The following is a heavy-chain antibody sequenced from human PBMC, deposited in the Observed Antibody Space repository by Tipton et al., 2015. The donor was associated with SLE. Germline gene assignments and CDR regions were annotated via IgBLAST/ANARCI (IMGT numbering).Heavy chain of an antibody. J-gene: IGHJ6*02. V-gene: IGHV4-34*01. D-gene: IGHD6-13*01. CDR2: ISHDGGA. CDR1: DGSLSGYY. Sequence: TLSLTCTVFDGSLSGYYWAWLRQFPGKGLEWIGGISHDGGANYNPSLESRGTISLETSKNQFSLKLTSVTAADTAVYYCARDGGQRVISGTYDFYYYGLDVWGQGTTVTVSS. CDR3: ARDGGQRVISGTYDFYYYGLDV.